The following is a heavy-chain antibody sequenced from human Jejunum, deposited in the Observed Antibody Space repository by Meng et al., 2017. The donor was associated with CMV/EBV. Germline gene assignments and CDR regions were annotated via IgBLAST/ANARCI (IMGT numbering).Heavy chain of an antibody. CDR3: ARGYYDRFFDY. D-gene: IGHD3-22*01. Sequence: CKASDYTFTDYFLHWVRQAPGQGLQWMGRINPNSGVTNYAHNFQGRVAMTRDTSIGAAYMELSRLKSDDTAVYYCARGYYDRFFDYWGQGTLVTVSS. CDR2: INPNSGVT. V-gene: IGHV1-2*06. J-gene: IGHJ4*02. CDR1: DYTFTDYF.